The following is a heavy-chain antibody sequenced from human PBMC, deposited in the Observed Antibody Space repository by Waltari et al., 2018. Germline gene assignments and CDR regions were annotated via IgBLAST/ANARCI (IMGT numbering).Heavy chain of an antibody. J-gene: IGHJ4*02. D-gene: IGHD4-17*01. Sequence: EVQLVASGGGLVQPGGSLRLSCAASGFPFSSSSITWVRQAPGKGLEWVSYISSSSSTIYYADSVKGRFTISRDNAKNSLYLQMNSLRAEDTAVYYCAREYGDYPSGHWGQGTLVTVSS. V-gene: IGHV3-48*01. CDR3: AREYGDYPSGH. CDR2: ISSSSSTI. CDR1: GFPFSSSS.